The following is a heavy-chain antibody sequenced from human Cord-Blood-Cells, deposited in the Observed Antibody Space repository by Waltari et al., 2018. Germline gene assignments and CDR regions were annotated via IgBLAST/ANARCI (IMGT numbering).Heavy chain of an antibody. J-gene: IGHJ4*02. CDR3: ARVMGATGGSFDY. CDR1: GGSISSSSYY. Sequence: QLQLQESGPGLVKPSETLSLTCTVSGGSISSSSYYWGWIRQPPGKGLEWIGSIYYSGSTYYNPSLKSRFTISRDNSKNTLYLQMNSLRAEDTAVYYCARVMGATGGSFDYWGQGTLVTVSS. D-gene: IGHD1-26*01. V-gene: IGHV4-39*07. CDR2: IYYSGST.